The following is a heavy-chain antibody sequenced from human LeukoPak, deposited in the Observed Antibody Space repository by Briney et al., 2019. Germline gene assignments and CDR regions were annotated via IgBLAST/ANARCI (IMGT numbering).Heavy chain of an antibody. CDR1: GGTFSSYA. J-gene: IGHJ5*02. CDR2: IIPIFGTA. Sequence: SVKVSCKASGGTFSSYAISWVRQAPGQGLEWMGGIIPIFGTANYAQKFQGRVTITRDTSASTAYMELSSLRSEDTAVYYCARSVVPAAFFWFDPWGQGTLVTVSS. D-gene: IGHD2-2*01. V-gene: IGHV1-69*05. CDR3: ARSVVPAAFFWFDP.